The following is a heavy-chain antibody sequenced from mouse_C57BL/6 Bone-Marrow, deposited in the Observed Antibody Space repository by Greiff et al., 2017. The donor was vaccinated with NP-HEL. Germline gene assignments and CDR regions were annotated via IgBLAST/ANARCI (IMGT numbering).Heavy chain of an antibody. D-gene: IGHD1-1*01. CDR1: GFTFSSYG. J-gene: IGHJ4*01. CDR2: ISSGGSYT. CDR3: ARQHGSSLLYAMDY. Sequence: EVQLVESGGDLVKPGGSLKLSCAASGFTFSSYGMSWVRQTPDKRLEWVATISSGGSYTYYPDSVKGRFTISRDNAKNTLYLQMSSLKSEDTAMYYCARQHGSSLLYAMDYWGQGTSVTVSS. V-gene: IGHV5-6*01.